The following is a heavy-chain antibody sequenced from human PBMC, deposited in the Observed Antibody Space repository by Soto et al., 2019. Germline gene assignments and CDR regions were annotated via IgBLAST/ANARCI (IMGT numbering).Heavy chain of an antibody. D-gene: IGHD3-16*02. Sequence: GGSLRLSCTASGFTFGDYAMSWVRQAPGKGPEWVGFIRSKAYGGTTEYAASVKGRFTISRDDSKSIAYLQMNSLKTEDTAVYYCTRGFYDYVWGSYRYFGMDVWGQGTTVTVSS. V-gene: IGHV3-49*04. J-gene: IGHJ6*02. CDR1: GFTFGDYA. CDR2: IRSKAYGGTT. CDR3: TRGFYDYVWGSYRYFGMDV.